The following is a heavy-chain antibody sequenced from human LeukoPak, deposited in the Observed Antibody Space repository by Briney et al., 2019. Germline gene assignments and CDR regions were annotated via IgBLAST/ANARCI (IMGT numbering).Heavy chain of an antibody. CDR3: ARGGVNPVDH. Sequence: PGGSLRLPCAASGFPFNSFWMHWVRQAPGKGLVWVSDMNEYSTTIRYADSVKGRLTISRDNAKSILYLQMNNLRAEDTAMYFCARGGVNPVDHWGQGTLVTVSS. CDR1: GFPFNSFW. CDR2: MNEYSTTI. D-gene: IGHD1-14*01. V-gene: IGHV3-74*01. J-gene: IGHJ4*02.